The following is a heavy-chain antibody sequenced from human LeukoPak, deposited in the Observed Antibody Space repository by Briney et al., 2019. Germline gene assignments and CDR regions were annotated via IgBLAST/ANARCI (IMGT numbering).Heavy chain of an antibody. J-gene: IGHJ4*02. CDR3: ARADPSGWYYY. D-gene: IGHD6-19*01. V-gene: IGHV1-46*01. Sequence: ASVKVSCKASGYTFTSYYMHWVRQAPGQGLEWMGIINPSGGSTSYAQKFQGRVTMTRDTSTSTVYMELSSLRSEDTDVYYCARADPSGWYYYWGQGTLVTVSS. CDR1: GYTFTSYY. CDR2: INPSGGST.